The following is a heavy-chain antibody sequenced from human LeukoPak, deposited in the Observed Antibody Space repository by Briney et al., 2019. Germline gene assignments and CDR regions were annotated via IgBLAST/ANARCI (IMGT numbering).Heavy chain of an antibody. J-gene: IGHJ6*03. V-gene: IGHV1-69*04. CDR3: ARDLGWVTRSTHMDV. CDR1: GGTFSSYA. D-gene: IGHD6-19*01. Sequence: ASVKVSCKASGGTFSSYAISWVRQAPGQGLEWMGRIIPILGIANYAQKFQGRVTITADKSTSTAYMELSSLRSDDTAVYYCARDLGWVTRSTHMDVWGKGTTVTVSS. CDR2: IIPILGIA.